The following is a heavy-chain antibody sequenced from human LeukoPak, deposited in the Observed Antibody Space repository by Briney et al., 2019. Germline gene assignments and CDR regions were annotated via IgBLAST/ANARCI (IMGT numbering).Heavy chain of an antibody. CDR1: DFSISRGYY. Sequence: SETLSLTCTVSDFSISRGYYWGWIRQPPGKGLECIGTIYHSGTTYYSPSLKTRVAISVDTSKNHFSLKLSSVTAADTAVYYCARAYSSSWYWNWFDPWGQGTLVTVSS. CDR3: ARAYSSSWYWNWFDP. J-gene: IGHJ5*02. D-gene: IGHD6-13*01. CDR2: IYHSGTT. V-gene: IGHV4-38-2*02.